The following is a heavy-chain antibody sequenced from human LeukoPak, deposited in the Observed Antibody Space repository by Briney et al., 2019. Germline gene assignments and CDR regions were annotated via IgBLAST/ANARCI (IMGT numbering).Heavy chain of an antibody. CDR1: SGFA. D-gene: IGHD6-19*01. CDR3: AKGHRSSSSFFDS. J-gene: IGHJ4*02. Sequence: GGSLRLSCAAFSGFAMSWARQAPGKGLEWVSAINGRGDDTYYPDSVKGRFTISRDNSNNTLYLQMNSLRAEDTAVYYCAKGHRSSSSFFDSWGQGILVIVSS. V-gene: IGHV3-23*01. CDR2: INGRGDDT.